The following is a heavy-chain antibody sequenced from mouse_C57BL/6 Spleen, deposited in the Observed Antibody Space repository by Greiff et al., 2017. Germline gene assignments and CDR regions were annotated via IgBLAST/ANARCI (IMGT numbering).Heavy chain of an antibody. D-gene: IGHD1-1*01. CDR2: IHPNSGST. J-gene: IGHJ1*03. CDR3: ASITTVPYWYFDV. Sequence: VQLKQPGAELVKPGASVKLSCKASGYTFTSYWMHWVKQRPGQGLEWIGMIHPNSGSTNYNEKFKSKATLTVDKSSSTAYMQLSSLTSEDSAVYYCASITTVPYWYFDVWGTGTTVTVSS. V-gene: IGHV1-64*01. CDR1: GYTFTSYW.